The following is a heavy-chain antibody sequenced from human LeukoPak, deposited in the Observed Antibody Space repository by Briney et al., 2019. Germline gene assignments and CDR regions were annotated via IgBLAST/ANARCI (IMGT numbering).Heavy chain of an antibody. CDR3: ARGRGQQPVPSYYYYMDV. V-gene: IGHV4-34*01. D-gene: IGHD6-13*01. J-gene: IGHJ6*03. CDR2: INHSGST. CDR1: GGSFSGYY. Sequence: PSETLSLTCAVYGGSFSGYYWSWIRQPPGKGLEWIGEINHSGSTNYNPSLKSRVTISVDTSKNQFSLKLSSVTAADTAVYYCARGRGQQPVPSYYYYMDVWGKGTTVTVSS.